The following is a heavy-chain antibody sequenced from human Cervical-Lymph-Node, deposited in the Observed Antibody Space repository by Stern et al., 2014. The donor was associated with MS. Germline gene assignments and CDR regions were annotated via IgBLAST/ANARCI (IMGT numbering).Heavy chain of an antibody. V-gene: IGHV4-4*02. CDR1: GGPISRGDW. CDR3: ARVVMGIDYYFDF. J-gene: IGHJ4*02. D-gene: IGHD3-22*01. Sequence: QVQLQESGPGLVKPSGTLSLSCTVSGGPISRGDWWSWVRQPPGKGLEWIGDTCHSGATNYNPSRKSRVPMSVAKSKNQFSLDLRYVTAADTAVYYCARVVMGIDYYFDFWGQGTLVTVSS. CDR2: TCHSGAT.